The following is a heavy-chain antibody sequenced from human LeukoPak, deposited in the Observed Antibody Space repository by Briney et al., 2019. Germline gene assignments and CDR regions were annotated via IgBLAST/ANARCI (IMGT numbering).Heavy chain of an antibody. Sequence: ASVKVSCKASGYTFTSYGISWVRQAPGQGLEWRGWISAYNGKTNYAQKLKGRVTITTDTSTSTAYMELRSLRYDDTAVYYCARDRSITMVRGVPEYWGQGTLVTVSS. CDR3: ARDRSITMVRGVPEY. CDR1: GYTFTSYG. V-gene: IGHV1-18*01. J-gene: IGHJ4*02. CDR2: ISAYNGKT. D-gene: IGHD3-10*01.